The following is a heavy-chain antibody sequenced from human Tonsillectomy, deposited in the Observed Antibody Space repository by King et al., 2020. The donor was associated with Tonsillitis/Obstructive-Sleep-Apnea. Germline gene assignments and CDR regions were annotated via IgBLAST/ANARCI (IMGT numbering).Heavy chain of an antibody. CDR2: ISHTGST. Sequence: VQLQQWGAGLLKPSETLSLTCGVYGGSFSGYYWSWIRQPPGEGLEWIGEISHTGSTNYNPSLKSRVTISVDTSKKQLSLKLNSVTAADTAVYYCARDNGGGSAFDIWGQGTMVTVSS. CDR1: GGSFSGYY. CDR3: ARDNGGGSAFDI. V-gene: IGHV4-34*01. D-gene: IGHD3-16*01. J-gene: IGHJ3*02.